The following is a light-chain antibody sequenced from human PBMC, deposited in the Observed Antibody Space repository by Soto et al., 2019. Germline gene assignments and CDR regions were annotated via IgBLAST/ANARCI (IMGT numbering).Light chain of an antibody. Sequence: DFVMSQSRLSLRDTAGEPASISCRASQSLLHSSGYHYLDWYLQKPGQSPQLLLYLGSPRASGVPDRFSGSESGTDFPLTLRRVAAEDVGVYSCMPRLQPPWQFGQGTKV. V-gene: IGKV2-28*01. CDR2: LGS. CDR3: MPRLQPPWQ. J-gene: IGKJ1*01. CDR1: QSLLHSSGYHY.